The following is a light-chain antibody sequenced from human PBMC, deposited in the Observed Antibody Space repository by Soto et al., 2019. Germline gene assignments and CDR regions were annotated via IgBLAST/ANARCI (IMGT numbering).Light chain of an antibody. CDR3: QQLNSYPLT. CDR1: QGISSY. V-gene: IGKV1-9*01. J-gene: IGKJ4*01. CDR2: AAS. Sequence: DIQLTQSPSFLSASVGDRVTITCRASQGISSYLDWYQQKPGKDPKLLIYAASTLQSGVPSRFSGSGSGTEFTLTISSLQPEDFATYYCQQLNSYPLTFGGGTKVEIK.